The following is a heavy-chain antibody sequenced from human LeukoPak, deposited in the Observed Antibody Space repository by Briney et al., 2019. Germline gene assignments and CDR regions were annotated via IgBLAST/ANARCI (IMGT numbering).Heavy chain of an antibody. D-gene: IGHD3-16*01. Sequence: QTGGSLRLSCAASGFTFSSYSMNWVRQAPGKGLEWVSYISSSSSTIYYADSVKGRFTISRDNAKNSLYLQMNSLRAEDTAVYYCARSKTYYDYVWGSLDYYYMDVWGKGTTVTVSS. CDR3: ARSKTYYDYVWGSLDYYYMDV. J-gene: IGHJ6*03. CDR1: GFTFSSYS. V-gene: IGHV3-48*01. CDR2: ISSSSSTI.